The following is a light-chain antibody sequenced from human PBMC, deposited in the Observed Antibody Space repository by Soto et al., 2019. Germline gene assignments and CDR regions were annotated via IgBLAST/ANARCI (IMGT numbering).Light chain of an antibody. J-gene: IGLJ1*01. Sequence: QSVLAQPPSVSAAPGQKVTISCSGSSSNIGGNSVSWYQQLPGTAPKLLIYDXXXRXSGIPDRFSGSTSGMSATMRITGFQTGDDADYHCRSLNSRPSPSVFATQPKVTVL. CDR1: SSNIGGNS. V-gene: IGLV1-51*01. CDR3: RSLNSRPSPSV. CDR2: DXX.